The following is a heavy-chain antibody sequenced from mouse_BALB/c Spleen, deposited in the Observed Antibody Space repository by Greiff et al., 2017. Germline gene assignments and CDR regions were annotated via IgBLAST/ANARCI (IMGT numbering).Heavy chain of an antibody. Sequence: EVQLQQSGAELVKPGASVKLSCTASGFNIKDTYMHWVKQRPEQGLEWIGRIDPANGNTKYDPKFQGKATITADTSSNTAYLQLSSLTSEDTAVYYCARRRTTAYYYAMDYWGQGTSVTVSS. V-gene: IGHV14-3*02. D-gene: IGHD1-2*01. CDR2: IDPANGNT. J-gene: IGHJ4*01. CDR3: ARRRTTAYYYAMDY. CDR1: GFNIKDTY.